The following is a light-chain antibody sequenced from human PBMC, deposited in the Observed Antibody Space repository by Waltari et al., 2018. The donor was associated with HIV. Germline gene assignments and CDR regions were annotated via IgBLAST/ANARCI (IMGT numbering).Light chain of an antibody. CDR2: DVT. V-gene: IGLV2-11*01. J-gene: IGLJ2*01. Sequence: QSTLTQPRSVSGSPGQSVTISCTGTSSDVGRYDYVSWYQQHPGKAPKLIIYDVTTRPSGVPDRFSGSKSGNTASLTISGLHAGDESDFYCCSYAGGYTLVFGGGTKLTVL. CDR3: CSYAGGYTLV. CDR1: SSDVGRYDY.